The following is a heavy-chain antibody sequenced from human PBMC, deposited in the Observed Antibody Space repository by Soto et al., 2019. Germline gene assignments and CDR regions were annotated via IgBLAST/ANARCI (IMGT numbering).Heavy chain of an antibody. J-gene: IGHJ5*02. CDR3: AKDLTRQLAYWLDP. V-gene: IGHV1-2*02. Sequence: RASVKVSCKASGFSFTGYYIHWLRQAPGQGLEWMGWINAHSGGTEYAQKFQGRVTLTRDTSIATAYLTLTSLTSDDTALYYCAKDLTRQLAYWLDPWGQGTQVTVSS. D-gene: IGHD6-6*01. CDR1: GFSFTGYY. CDR2: INAHSGGT.